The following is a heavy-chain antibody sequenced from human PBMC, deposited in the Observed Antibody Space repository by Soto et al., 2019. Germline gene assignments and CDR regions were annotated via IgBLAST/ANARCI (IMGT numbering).Heavy chain of an antibody. J-gene: IGHJ4*02. V-gene: IGHV1-2*02. CDR1: GYTFTDYY. Sequence: GASVKASCKASGYTFTDYYMHWVRQAPGQGFEWVGGINPESGNPKYVPKFQGRVTVTRDTSTSTAYMELNGLTSDDTAVYYCASEDCTNTNCLKGFHYWGQGTLVTVSS. CDR2: INPESGNP. CDR3: ASEDCTNTNCLKGFHY. D-gene: IGHD2-8*01.